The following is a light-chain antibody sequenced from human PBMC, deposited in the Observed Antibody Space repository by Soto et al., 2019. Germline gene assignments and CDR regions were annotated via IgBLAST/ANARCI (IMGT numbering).Light chain of an antibody. J-gene: IGLJ2*01. CDR3: NSYTSSSTVV. CDR1: SSDVGGYNY. V-gene: IGLV2-14*01. Sequence: QSALTQPASVSGSPGQSITISCTGTSSDVGGYNYVSWYQQNPGKAPQLMIYDVSNRPSGVSNRFSGSKSGNTASLTISGLQAEDEADYYCNSYTSSSTVVFGGGTKLTVL. CDR2: DVS.